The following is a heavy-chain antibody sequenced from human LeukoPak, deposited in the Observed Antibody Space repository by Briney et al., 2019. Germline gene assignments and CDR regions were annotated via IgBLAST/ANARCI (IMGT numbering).Heavy chain of an antibody. D-gene: IGHD2-2*03. CDR1: GGSISSYY. J-gene: IGHJ6*02. CDR2: IYYSGST. Sequence: SETLSLTCTVSGGSISSYYWSWIRQPPGKGLEWIGYIYYSGSTNYNPSLKSRVTISVDTSKNQFSLKLSSVTAADTAVYYCAKESGYCSSTSCYRPYGMDVWGQGTTVTVSS. CDR3: AKESGYCSSTSCYRPYGMDV. V-gene: IGHV4-59*12.